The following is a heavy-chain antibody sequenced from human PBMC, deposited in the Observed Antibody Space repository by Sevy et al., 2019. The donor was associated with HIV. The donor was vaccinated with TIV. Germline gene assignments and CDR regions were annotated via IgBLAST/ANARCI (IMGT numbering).Heavy chain of an antibody. V-gene: IGHV1-69*13. CDR1: GGTFTNYA. Sequence: ASVKVSCKASGGTFTNYAINWVRQAPGQGLEWMGGIIPVFGTTNYAQKFQGRVTITADESTSTVYMELRSLRSEDTAVYSCAGRTYFSDKSNYYYGAPFDYWGQGTLVTVSS. D-gene: IGHD3-22*01. CDR2: IIPVFGTT. J-gene: IGHJ4*02. CDR3: AGRTYFSDKSNYYYGAPFDY.